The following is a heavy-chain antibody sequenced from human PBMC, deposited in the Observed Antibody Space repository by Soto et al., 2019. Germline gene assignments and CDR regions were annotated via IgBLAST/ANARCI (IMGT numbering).Heavy chain of an antibody. J-gene: IGHJ4*02. Sequence: LSLTCTVSGGSISSYYWSWIRQPPGKGLEWIGDINYSGSTNYNPSLKSRVTISVDTSKNQFSLKLSSVTAADTAVYYCAREFSCSGGSCYVYWGQGALVNVSS. V-gene: IGHV4-59*01. CDR3: AREFSCSGGSCYVY. CDR1: GGSISSYY. D-gene: IGHD2-15*01. CDR2: INYSGST.